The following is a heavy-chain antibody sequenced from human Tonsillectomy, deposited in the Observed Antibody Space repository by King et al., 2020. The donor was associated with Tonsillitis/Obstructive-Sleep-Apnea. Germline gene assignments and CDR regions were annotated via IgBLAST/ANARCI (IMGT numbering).Heavy chain of an antibody. D-gene: IGHD2-2*01. Sequence: HVQLVESGGGVVQPGRSLRLSCAASGFTFSSYGMHWVRQAPGKGLEWVAVIWYDGSIKYYADSVKGRFTISRDNSKNTLYLQMNSLRAEDTAVYYCARDYCSTTSCSSRRFDYWGQGTLVTVSS. CDR3: ARDYCSTTSCSSRRFDY. CDR1: GFTFSSYG. V-gene: IGHV3-33*01. J-gene: IGHJ4*02. CDR2: IWYDGSIK.